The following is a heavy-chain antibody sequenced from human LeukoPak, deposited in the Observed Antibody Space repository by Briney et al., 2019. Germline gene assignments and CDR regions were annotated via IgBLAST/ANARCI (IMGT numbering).Heavy chain of an antibody. CDR3: ARVGDGSGVGNNWFDP. V-gene: IGHV4-4*09. J-gene: IGHJ5*02. CDR1: GASIGAYY. CDR2: IYTSGTT. D-gene: IGHD3-10*01. Sequence: SETLSLTCTVSGASIGAYYWSWIRQPPGKELEWLGYIYTSGTTNSNPSLKSRVTVSVDTSKNQFSLKLTSVTAADTAVYYCARVGDGSGVGNNWFDPWGQGTLVTVSS.